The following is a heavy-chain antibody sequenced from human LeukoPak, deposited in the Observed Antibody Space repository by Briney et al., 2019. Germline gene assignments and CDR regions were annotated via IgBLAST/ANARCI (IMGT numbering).Heavy chain of an antibody. V-gene: IGHV4-31*03. CDR3: ARDLAGVDV. CDR2: IYHSGSA. J-gene: IGHJ6*04. CDR1: GDSITRGGYF. Sequence: SETLSLTCSVSGDSITRGGYFWSLIRQHPGKGLEWIGYIYHSGSADYNPSLESRVTISVDTSKNQFSLKVTSVTAADTAVYYCARDLAGVDVWGKGTTVTVSA.